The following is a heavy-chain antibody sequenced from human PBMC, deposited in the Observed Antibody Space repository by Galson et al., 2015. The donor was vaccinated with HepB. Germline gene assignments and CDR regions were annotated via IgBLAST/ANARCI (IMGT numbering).Heavy chain of an antibody. D-gene: IGHD2-2*01. CDR1: GGSVSSGSYY. J-gene: IGHJ5*02. CDR3: ARDRGYCSSTSCSPRKYNWFDP. Sequence: SETLSLTCTVSGGSVSSGSYYWSWIRQPPGTGLEWIGYIYYSGSTNYNPSLKSRVTISVDTSKNQFSLKLSSVTAADTAVYYCARDRGYCSSTSCSPRKYNWFDPWGQGTLVTVSS. CDR2: IYYSGST. V-gene: IGHV4-61*01.